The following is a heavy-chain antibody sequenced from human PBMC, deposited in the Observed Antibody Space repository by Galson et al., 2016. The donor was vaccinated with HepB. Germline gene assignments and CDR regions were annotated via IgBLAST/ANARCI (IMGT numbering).Heavy chain of an antibody. V-gene: IGHV4-59*08. CDR2: ITDNGST. CDR1: GGSISRYY. J-gene: IGHJ4*02. D-gene: IGHD1-26*01. Sequence: ETLSLTCSVSGGSISRYYWSWIRQPPGKGLEWIAYITDNGSTEYNPSLKSRVTISVDTPNNQFSLGLSSVTATDTAVYYCVRLGLFRGGYYPQVAPDFDFWGQGTLVTVSS. CDR3: VRLGLFRGGYYPQVAPDFDF.